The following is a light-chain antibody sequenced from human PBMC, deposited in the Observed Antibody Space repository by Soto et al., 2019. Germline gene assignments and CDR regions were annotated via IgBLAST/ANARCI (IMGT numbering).Light chain of an antibody. Sequence: EIVLTQSPATLSLSPGERATLSCRASQSVSSYLAWYQQKPGQAPRLLIYDASNRATGIPARFSGSGSGTXXTXTXSSXXXXDFAVYYCQQRSNWPWTFGQGTKVEIK. CDR3: QQRSNWPWT. CDR2: DAS. CDR1: QSVSSY. J-gene: IGKJ1*01. V-gene: IGKV3-11*01.